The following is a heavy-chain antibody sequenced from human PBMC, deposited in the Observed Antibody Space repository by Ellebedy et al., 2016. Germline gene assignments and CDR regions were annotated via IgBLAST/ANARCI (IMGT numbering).Heavy chain of an antibody. V-gene: IGHV3-30*03. J-gene: IGHJ3*02. CDR2: ITYDGRNE. CDR1: GFTVSTNY. CDR3: ASLSAGGGFDI. Sequence: GGSLRLSCAASGFTVSTNYMKWVRQAPGKGLEWVSLITYDGRNEYYIDSVKGRFTISRDNSKNTLYLQMNSLRPDDTAIYYCASLSAGGGFDIWGQGTMVTVSS. D-gene: IGHD6-25*01.